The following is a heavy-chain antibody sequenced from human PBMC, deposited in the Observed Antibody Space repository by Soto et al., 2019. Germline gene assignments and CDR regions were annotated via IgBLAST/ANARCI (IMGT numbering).Heavy chain of an antibody. CDR1: GFTFSSHW. J-gene: IGHJ3*02. D-gene: IGHD3-22*01. CDR3: ARGDYYDTTGPFSDAFDI. CDR2: VKPDGSEK. Sequence: QLVESGGGLVQPGGSLRLSCVASGFTFSSHWMSWVRQAPGKGLEWVANVKPDGSEKWYVDSVKGRFTISRDNAKNSXXLQMNSLRAEDTAVYYCARGDYYDTTGPFSDAFDIWGQGTMLTVSS. V-gene: IGHV3-7*04.